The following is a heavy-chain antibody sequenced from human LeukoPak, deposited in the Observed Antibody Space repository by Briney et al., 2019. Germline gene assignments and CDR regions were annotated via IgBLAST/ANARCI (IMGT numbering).Heavy chain of an antibody. D-gene: IGHD2-21*01. CDR2: IYHSGST. CDR3: AREVYCGGDCYSHYFDY. J-gene: IGHJ4*02. V-gene: IGHV4-38-2*01. CDR1: GYSISSGYY. Sequence: SGTLSLTCAVSGYSISSGYYWGWIRQPPGKGLEWIGSIYHSGSTYYNPSLKSRVTISVDTSKNQFSPKLSSVTAADTAVYYCAREVYCGGDCYSHYFDYWGQGTLVTVSS.